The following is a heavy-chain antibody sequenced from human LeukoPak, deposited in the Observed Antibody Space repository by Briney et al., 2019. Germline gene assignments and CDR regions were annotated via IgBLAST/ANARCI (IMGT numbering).Heavy chain of an antibody. CDR2: NNPNSGGT. V-gene: IGHV1-2*02. CDR1: GYAFTGYY. J-gene: IGHJ3*02. CDR3: ARGLASGSYRGDDSFDM. D-gene: IGHD1-26*01. Sequence: ASVKVSCKASGYAFTGYYLHWVRQAPGQGLEWMGWNNPNSGGTNYAQKFQGRVTMTRDTSISTAYVELSRLTSDDTAVYYCARGLASGSYRGDDSFDMWGQGTMVTVSS.